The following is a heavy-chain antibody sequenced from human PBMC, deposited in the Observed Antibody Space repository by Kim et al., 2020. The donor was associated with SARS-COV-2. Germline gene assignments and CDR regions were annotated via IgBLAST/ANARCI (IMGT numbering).Heavy chain of an antibody. V-gene: IGHV3-53*01. J-gene: IGHJ3*02. Sequence: KGRVTISRDNSNNTLYLQLNSLRSEETAVYYCARAQQYYDSVGGPGAFDIWGQGTMVTVSS. D-gene: IGHD3-22*01. CDR3: ARAQQYYDSVGGPGAFDI.